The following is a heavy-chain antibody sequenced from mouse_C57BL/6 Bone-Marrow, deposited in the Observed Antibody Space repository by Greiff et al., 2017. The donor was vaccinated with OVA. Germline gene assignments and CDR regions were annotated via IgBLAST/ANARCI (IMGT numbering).Heavy chain of an antibody. D-gene: IGHD1-1*01. CDR3: ARYYGSSSFAY. J-gene: IGHJ3*01. CDR1: GYAFSSSW. CDR2: IYPGDGDT. Sequence: QVQLQQSGPELVKPGASVKISCKASGYAFSSSWMNWVKQRPGKGLEWIGRIYPGDGDTNYNGKFKGKATLTADKSSSTAYMQLSSLTSEDSAVYFCARYYGSSSFAYWGQGTLVTVSA. V-gene: IGHV1-82*01.